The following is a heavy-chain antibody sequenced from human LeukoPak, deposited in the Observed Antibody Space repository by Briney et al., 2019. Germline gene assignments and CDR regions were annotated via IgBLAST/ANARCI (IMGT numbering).Heavy chain of an antibody. J-gene: IGHJ4*02. V-gene: IGHV3-21*04. D-gene: IGHD6-19*01. CDR2: ITSSGTYI. CDR3: ARRSGVAVAGAFDY. Sequence: GGSLRLSCAASGFDFNNYNMNWVRQAPGKGLEWVSSITSSGTYIYYADSVKGRFTISRDNAKNTLYLQMNSLRAEDTAVYFCARRSGVAVAGAFDYWGQGTLVTVSS. CDR1: GFDFNNYN.